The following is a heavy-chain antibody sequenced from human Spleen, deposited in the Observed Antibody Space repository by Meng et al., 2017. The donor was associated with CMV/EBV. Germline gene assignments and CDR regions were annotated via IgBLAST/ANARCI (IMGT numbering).Heavy chain of an antibody. Sequence: GSLRLSCTVSGGSISSYYWSWIRQPPGKGLEWIGYIYYSGSTNYNPSLKSRVTISVDTSKNQFSLKLSSVTAADTAVYYCARTDYSNYYYYYGMDVWGQGTTVTVSS. D-gene: IGHD4-11*01. J-gene: IGHJ6*02. V-gene: IGHV4-59*01. CDR2: IYYSGST. CDR1: GGSISSYY. CDR3: ARTDYSNYYYYYGMDV.